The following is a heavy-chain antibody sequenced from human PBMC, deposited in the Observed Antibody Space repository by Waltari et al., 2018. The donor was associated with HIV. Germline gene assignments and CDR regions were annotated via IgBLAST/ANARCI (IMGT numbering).Heavy chain of an antibody. CDR3: ARDGHFYDSRPLDY. Sequence: VESVGGVVQPGSSLRLHRAPLGFTSSPYALHWLRQAPGKGLEWVAIISYGGRNKYYADSVKGRFTISRDNSKNTVYLQMNSLRGEDTAVYYCARDGHFYDSRPLDYWGQGTLVTVSS. CDR1: GFTSSPYA. D-gene: IGHD3-22*01. CDR2: ISYGGRNK. V-gene: IGHV3-30*04. J-gene: IGHJ4*02.